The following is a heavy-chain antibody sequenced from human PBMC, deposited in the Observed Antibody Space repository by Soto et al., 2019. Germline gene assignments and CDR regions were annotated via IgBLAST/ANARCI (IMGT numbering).Heavy chain of an antibody. D-gene: IGHD3-16*01. CDR2: IYYSGST. Sequence: QVQLQESGPGLVKPSQTLSLTCTVSGGSISSGDYYWSWIRQPPGKGLEWIGYIYYSGSTYYNPSLTSRVTIPVDTSKNQFSLKLSSVTAADTAVYYCARDYGAKAPVMDYYYYGMDVWGQGTTVTVSS. V-gene: IGHV4-30-4*01. CDR3: ARDYGAKAPVMDYYYYGMDV. CDR1: GGSISSGDYY. J-gene: IGHJ6*02.